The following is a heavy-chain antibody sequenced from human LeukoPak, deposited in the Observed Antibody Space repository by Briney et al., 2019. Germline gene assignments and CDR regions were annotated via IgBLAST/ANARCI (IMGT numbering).Heavy chain of an antibody. D-gene: IGHD5-18*01. V-gene: IGHV1-69*06. CDR1: GGTFSSYA. CDR2: IIPIFGTA. Sequence: SVKVSCKASGGTFSSYAISWVRQAPGQGLEWMGGIIPIFGTANYAQKFQGRVTITADKSTSTAYMELSSLRSEDTAVYYCAREEARGYSYGFDYWGQGTLVTVSS. J-gene: IGHJ4*02. CDR3: AREEARGYSYGFDY.